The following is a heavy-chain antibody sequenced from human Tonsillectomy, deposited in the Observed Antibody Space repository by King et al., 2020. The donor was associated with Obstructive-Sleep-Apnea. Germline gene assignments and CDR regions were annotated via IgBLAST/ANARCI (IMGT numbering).Heavy chain of an antibody. CDR3: ATADFDY. Sequence: VQLPQSGPGLVKPSQTLSLPCAISGDSVSSDSGAWHWIRQSPSRGLEWLGRTYYRSKWYNDYAVSVKSRITINPDTSKNQFSLHLNSVTPEDTAVYYCATADFDYWGQGTLVTVSS. CDR1: GDSVSSDSGA. V-gene: IGHV6-1*01. CDR2: TYYRSKWYN. J-gene: IGHJ4*02.